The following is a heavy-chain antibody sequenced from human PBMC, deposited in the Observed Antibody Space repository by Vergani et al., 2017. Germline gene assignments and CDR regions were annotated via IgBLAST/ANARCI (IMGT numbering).Heavy chain of an antibody. CDR2: ISYDGTQK. J-gene: IGHJ4*03. Sequence: QVHLVESGGGVVQPGRSLRLSCVVSGFTSSYYGMHWVRQAPGKGLEWVAVISYDGTQKYYADSVKGRFTISSDSSKSTLYLQMNSLRTEDTAVYYCPTKSCGTPGGQIGYFRERGQGTLGTVFS. V-gene: IGHV3-30*03. CDR3: PTKSCGTPGGQIGYFRE. CDR1: GFTSSYYG. D-gene: IGHD1-1*01.